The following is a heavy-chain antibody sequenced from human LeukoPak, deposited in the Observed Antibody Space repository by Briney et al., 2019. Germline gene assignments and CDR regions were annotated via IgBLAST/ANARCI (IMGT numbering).Heavy chain of an antibody. J-gene: IGHJ6*02. V-gene: IGHV3-49*04. CDR2: IRSKTYGGTT. CDR3: TRGPIQLWLYHGMDV. CDR1: RFTFGDHA. D-gene: IGHD5-18*01. Sequence: GRSLRLSCTVSRFTFGDHAMSWVRQAPGKGLEWVGFIRSKTYGGTTEYAASVKGRFIISRDDSTSIAYLQMNSLKTEDTAVYYCTRGPIQLWLYHGMDVWGQGTTVTVSS.